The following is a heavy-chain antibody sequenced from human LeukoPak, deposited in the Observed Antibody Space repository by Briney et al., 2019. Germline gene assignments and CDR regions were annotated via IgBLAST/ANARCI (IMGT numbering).Heavy chain of an antibody. CDR1: GGTFSSYA. V-gene: IGHV1-69*13. D-gene: IGHD3-10*01. Sequence: ASVKVSCKASGGTFSSYAISWVRQAPGQGLEWMGGIIPIFGTANYAQKFQGRVTITADESTSTAYMELSSLRSEDTAVYYCARVLLWFGELLYGFDYWGQGTLVTVSS. CDR3: ARVLLWFGELLYGFDY. CDR2: IIPIFGTA. J-gene: IGHJ4*02.